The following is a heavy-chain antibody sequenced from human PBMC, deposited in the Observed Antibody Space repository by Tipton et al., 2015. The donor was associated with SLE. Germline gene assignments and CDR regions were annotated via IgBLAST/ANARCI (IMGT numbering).Heavy chain of an antibody. CDR2: IYYSGST. J-gene: IGHJ4*02. CDR1: GGSISSYY. CDR3: AREDQPVGATPYFDY. D-gene: IGHD1-26*01. Sequence: TLSLTCTVSGGSISSYYWSWIRQPPGKGLEWIGYIYYSGSTNYNPSLKSRVTISVDTSKNQFSLKLSSVTAADTAVYYCAREDQPVGATPYFDYWGQGTLVTVSS. V-gene: IGHV4-59*12.